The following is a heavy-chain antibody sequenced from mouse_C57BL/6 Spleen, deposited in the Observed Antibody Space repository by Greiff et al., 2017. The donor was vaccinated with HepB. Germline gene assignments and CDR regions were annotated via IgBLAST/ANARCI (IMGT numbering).Heavy chain of an antibody. CDR1: GFSLTSYA. Sequence: VKLMASGPGLVAPSQSLSITCTVSGFSLTSYAISWVRQPPGKGLEWLGVIWTCGGTNYNSALKSRLSISKDNSKSQVFLKMNSLQTDDTARYYCARKPYDEDAMDYWGQGTSVTVSS. V-gene: IGHV2-9-1*01. CDR3: ARKPYDEDAMDY. J-gene: IGHJ4*01. CDR2: IWTCGGT. D-gene: IGHD2-3*01.